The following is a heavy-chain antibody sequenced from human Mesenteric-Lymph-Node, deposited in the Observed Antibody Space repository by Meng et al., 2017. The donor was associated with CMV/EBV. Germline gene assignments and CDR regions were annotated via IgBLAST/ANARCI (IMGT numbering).Heavy chain of an antibody. CDR3: AKEGDIVVVPAASNYYYYGMDV. J-gene: IGHJ6*02. CDR2: IRYDGSNK. V-gene: IGHV3-30*02. CDR1: GFTFSSYG. Sequence: GESLKISCAASGFTFSSYGKHWVRQAPGKGLEWVAFIRYDGSNKYYADSVKGRFTISRDNSKNTLYLQMNSLRAEDTAVYYCAKEGDIVVVPAASNYYYYGMDVWGQGTTVTVSS. D-gene: IGHD2-2*01.